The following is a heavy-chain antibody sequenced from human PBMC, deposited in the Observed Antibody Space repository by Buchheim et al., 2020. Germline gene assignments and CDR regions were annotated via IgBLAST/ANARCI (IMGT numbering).Heavy chain of an antibody. CDR1: GGSISSYY. J-gene: IGHJ6*02. CDR2: IYYSGST. V-gene: IGHV4-59*01. Sequence: QVQLQESGPGLVKPSETLSLTCTVSGGSISSYYWSWIRQPPGKGLEWIGYIYYSGSTNYNPSLKSRVTISVDPSKNQFSLKLSSVTAADTAVYYCARDNRQGDFWSGYYPDYYYGMDVWGQGTT. D-gene: IGHD3-3*01. CDR3: ARDNRQGDFWSGYYPDYYYGMDV.